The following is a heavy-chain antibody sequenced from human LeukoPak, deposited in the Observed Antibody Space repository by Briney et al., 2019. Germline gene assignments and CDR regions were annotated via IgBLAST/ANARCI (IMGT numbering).Heavy chain of an antibody. Sequence: TSETLSLTCTVSGGSISSYYRRWIRQPPGKGLEWIGYIYYSGSTNYNPSLKSRVTISVDTSKNQFSLKLSSVTAADTAVYYCARFGGGAFDPWGQGTLVTVSS. CDR1: GGSISSYY. V-gene: IGHV4-59*01. CDR3: ARFGGGAFDP. CDR2: IYYSGST. D-gene: IGHD3-10*01. J-gene: IGHJ5*02.